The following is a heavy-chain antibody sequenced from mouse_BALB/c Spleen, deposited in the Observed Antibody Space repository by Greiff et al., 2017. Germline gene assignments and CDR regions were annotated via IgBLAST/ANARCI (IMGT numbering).Heavy chain of an antibody. V-gene: IGHV1-4*02. CDR1: GYTFTSYT. CDR2: INPSSGYT. Sequence: QVQLKESAAELARPGASVKMSCKASGYTFTSYTMHWVKQRPGQGLEWIGYINPSSGYTEYNQKFKDKTTLTADKSSSTAYMQLSSLTSEDSAVYYCARGYDGYYTWFAYWGQGTLVTVSA. J-gene: IGHJ3*01. D-gene: IGHD2-3*01. CDR3: ARGYDGYYTWFAY.